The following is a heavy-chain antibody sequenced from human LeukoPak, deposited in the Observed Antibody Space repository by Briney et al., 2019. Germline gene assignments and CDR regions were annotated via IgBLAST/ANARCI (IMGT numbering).Heavy chain of an antibody. D-gene: IGHD1-7*01. CDR3: ARDELSNWFDP. J-gene: IGHJ5*02. CDR2: IYYSGST. V-gene: IGHV4-59*06. CDR1: GGSISTYY. Sequence: PSETLSLTCTVSGGSISTYYWNWIRQHPGKGLEWIGYIYYSGSTYYNPSLKSRVTISVDTSKNQFSLKLSSVTAADTAVYYCARDELSNWFDPWGQGTLVTVSS.